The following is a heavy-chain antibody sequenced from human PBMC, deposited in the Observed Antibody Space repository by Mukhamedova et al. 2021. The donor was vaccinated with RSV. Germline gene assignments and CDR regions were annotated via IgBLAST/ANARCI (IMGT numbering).Heavy chain of an antibody. CDR2: INADNGDT. Sequence: MGWINADNGDTKYSQKFQGRVTIIRDTSASTAYMAVSSLRSADTAAYYCARGGHCSGSSCYPDYGIDVWGQGTTVTVSS. CDR3: ARGGHCSGSSCYPDYGIDV. D-gene: IGHD2-2*01. V-gene: IGHV1-3*01. J-gene: IGHJ6*02.